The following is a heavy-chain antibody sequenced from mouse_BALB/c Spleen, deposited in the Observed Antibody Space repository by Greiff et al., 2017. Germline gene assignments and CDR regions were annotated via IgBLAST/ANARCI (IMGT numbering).Heavy chain of an antibody. CDR2: INPYYGST. CDR3: ARGGYDYDRYYAMDY. Sequence: EVKLQQTGPELVKPGASVKISCKASGYSFTDYIMLWVKQSHGKSLEWIGNINPYYGSTSYNLKFKGKATLTVDKSSSTAYMQLNSLTSEDSAVYYCARGGYDYDRYYAMDYWGQGTSVTVSS. J-gene: IGHJ4*01. V-gene: IGHV1-39*01. CDR1: GYSFTDYI. D-gene: IGHD2-4*01.